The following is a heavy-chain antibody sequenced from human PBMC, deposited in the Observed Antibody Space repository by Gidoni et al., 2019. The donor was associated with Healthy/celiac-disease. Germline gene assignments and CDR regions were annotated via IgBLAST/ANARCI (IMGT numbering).Heavy chain of an antibody. V-gene: IGHV4-34*01. CDR3: ARILGLYSSGYYSTRNTYYYYGMDV. J-gene: IGHJ6*02. Sequence: QVQLQQWGAGLLKPSETLSLTCAVYGGSFSGYYWSWIRQPPGKGLEWIGEINHSGSTNYNPALKSRVTISVDTSKNQFSLKLSSVTAADTAVYYCARILGLYSSGYYSTRNTYYYYGMDVWGQGTTVTVSS. D-gene: IGHD3-22*01. CDR1: GGSFSGYY. CDR2: INHSGST.